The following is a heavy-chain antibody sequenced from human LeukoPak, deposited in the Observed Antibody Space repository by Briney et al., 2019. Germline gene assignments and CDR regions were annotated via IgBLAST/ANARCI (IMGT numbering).Heavy chain of an antibody. V-gene: IGHV3-53*01. CDR3: ATSVRGVNFFDY. D-gene: IGHD3-10*02. CDR1: GFTVSSNY. CDR2: IYSGGTT. J-gene: IGHJ4*02. Sequence: GGSLRLSCAASGFTVSSNYMNWVRQAPGKGLEWVSVIYSGGTTYYADSVQGRFTISRDNSKNTLYLQMNSLRAEDTAVYYCATSVRGVNFFDYWGQGTLVTVSS.